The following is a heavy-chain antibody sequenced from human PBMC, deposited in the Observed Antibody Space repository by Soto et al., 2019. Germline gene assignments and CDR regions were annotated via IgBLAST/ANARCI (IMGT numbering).Heavy chain of an antibody. V-gene: IGHV4-59*01. CDR3: ARYRREAVAGYALDN. CDR1: GCSISSNY. J-gene: IGHJ4*02. Sequence: XETLSLTCTVSGCSISSNYWTWIRQPPGKGLEWIGYVYNSGSTNYNPSLKSRVTISEDTSKSQFSLKVNSMTAADTAVYYCARYRREAVAGYALDNWGQGILVTVS. D-gene: IGHD6-13*01. CDR2: VYNSGST.